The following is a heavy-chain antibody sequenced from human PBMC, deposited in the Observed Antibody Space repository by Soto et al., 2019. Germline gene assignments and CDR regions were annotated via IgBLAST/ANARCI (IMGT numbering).Heavy chain of an antibody. CDR2: ISYSGAT. Sequence: ASETLSLTCTVSGDSISSSDYYWGWIRQPPGKGLECLGYISYSGATNYNPSLKSRVTMSIDTSKNQFSLQLNSVTAADTAVYYCARGFAIDWYTYYFDYWGQGPLVTVSS. J-gene: IGHJ4*02. V-gene: IGHV4-61*05. D-gene: IGHD3-9*01. CDR3: ARGFAIDWYTYYFDY. CDR1: GDSISSSDYY.